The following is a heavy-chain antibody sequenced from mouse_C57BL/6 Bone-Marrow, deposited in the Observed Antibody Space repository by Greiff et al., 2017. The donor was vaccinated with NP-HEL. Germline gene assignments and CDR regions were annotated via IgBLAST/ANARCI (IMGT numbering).Heavy chain of an antibody. V-gene: IGHV5-17*01. CDR1: GFTFSDYG. D-gene: IGHD2-12*01. CDR2: ISSGSSTL. J-gene: IGHJ4*01. CDR3: ARRYRGLYYYAMDY. Sequence: DVMLVESGGGLVKPGGSLKLSCAASGFTFSDYGMHWVRQAPEKGLEWVAYISSGSSTLYYADTVKGRFTISRDNAKNTLFLQMTSLRSEDTAMYYCARRYRGLYYYAMDYWGQGTSVTVSS.